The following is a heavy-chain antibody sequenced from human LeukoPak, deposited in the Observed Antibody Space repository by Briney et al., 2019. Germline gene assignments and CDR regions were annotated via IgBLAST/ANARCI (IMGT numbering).Heavy chain of an antibody. CDR3: AKDTYGDYVYYFDY. J-gene: IGHJ4*02. D-gene: IGHD4-17*01. Sequence: GGSLRLSCAASGFTFSSYAMSWVRQAPGKGLEWVSATSGSGGSTYYADSVKGRFTISRDNSKNTLYLQMNSLRAEDTAVYYCAKDTYGDYVYYFDYWGQGTLVTVSS. V-gene: IGHV3-23*01. CDR1: GFTFSSYA. CDR2: TSGSGGST.